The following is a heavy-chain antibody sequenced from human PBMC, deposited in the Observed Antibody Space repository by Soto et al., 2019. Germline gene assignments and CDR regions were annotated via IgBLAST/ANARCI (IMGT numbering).Heavy chain of an antibody. V-gene: IGHV3-33*01. CDR1: GFTFSTYG. J-gene: IGHJ6*01. D-gene: IGHD6-13*01. CDR3: ARPLEQHQLGFCMDV. CDR2: IWYDGSKI. Sequence: GGSLRLSCAASGFTFSTYGMHWVRQAPGKGLEWVAVIWYDGSKIYYADSVKGRFTISRDNSKSTLYLQMNSLRAEDTAVYYCARPLEQHQLGFCMDVWDQGSPVTVSS.